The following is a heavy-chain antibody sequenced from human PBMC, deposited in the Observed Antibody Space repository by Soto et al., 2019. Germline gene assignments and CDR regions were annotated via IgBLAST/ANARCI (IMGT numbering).Heavy chain of an antibody. CDR3: AKVVNTAMGPPDYYYYYGMDV. Sequence: EVQLLESGGGLVQPGGSLRLSCAASGFTFSSYAMSWVLQAPGKGLEWVSAISGSGGSTYYEDSVKGRFTISRDNSKNTLYLQMNSLRAEDTAVYYCAKVVNTAMGPPDYYYYYGMDVWGQGTTVTVSS. J-gene: IGHJ6*02. V-gene: IGHV3-23*01. D-gene: IGHD5-18*01. CDR2: ISGSGGST. CDR1: GFTFSSYA.